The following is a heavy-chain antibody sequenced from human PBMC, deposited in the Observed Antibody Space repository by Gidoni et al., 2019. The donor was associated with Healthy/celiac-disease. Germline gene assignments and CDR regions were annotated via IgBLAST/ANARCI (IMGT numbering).Heavy chain of an antibody. J-gene: IGHJ6*02. CDR2: IYTSGST. CDR1: GGSISSGSYS. CDR3: ARENYDILTGYSIYYYYGMDV. D-gene: IGHD3-9*01. V-gene: IGHV4-61*02. Sequence: QVQLQESGPGLVKPSQTLSLTCTVSGGSISSGSYSWCWIRQPAGKGLEWIGRIYTSGSTNYNPSLKSRVTISVDTSKNQFSLKLSSVTAADTAVYYCARENYDILTGYSIYYYYGMDVWGQGTTVTVSS.